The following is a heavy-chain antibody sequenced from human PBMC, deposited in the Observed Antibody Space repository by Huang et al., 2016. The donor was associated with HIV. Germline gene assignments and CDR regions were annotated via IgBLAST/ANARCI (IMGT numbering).Heavy chain of an antibody. CDR1: GYSFSSYW. CDR3: ARRFSSSSGYFDY. CDR2: LCPYNPDT. V-gene: IGHV5-51*01. D-gene: IGHD6-6*01. J-gene: IGHJ4*02. Sequence: VQLVQSGAEGKKPGESLKISCKGSGYSFSSYWIAWVRQMPGKGLEWMGILCPYNPDTTYRPSFEGQVTISADKSIGTAYPQWSSLKAADTAMYYCARRFSSSSGYFDYWGQGSLVTVSS.